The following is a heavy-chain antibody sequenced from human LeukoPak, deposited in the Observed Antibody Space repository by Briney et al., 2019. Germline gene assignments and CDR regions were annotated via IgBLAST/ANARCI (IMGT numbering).Heavy chain of an antibody. CDR3: ARGQRITMTD. Sequence: SETLSLTCAVYGGSFSGYYWNWIRQPPGKGLEWIGEINHSGRTNYNPSLKSRVAISVDTSRNQFSLRLSSVTAADTAVYYCARGQRITMTDWGQGTLVTVSS. CDR1: GGSFSGYY. J-gene: IGHJ4*02. V-gene: IGHV4-34*01. D-gene: IGHD3-22*01. CDR2: INHSGRT.